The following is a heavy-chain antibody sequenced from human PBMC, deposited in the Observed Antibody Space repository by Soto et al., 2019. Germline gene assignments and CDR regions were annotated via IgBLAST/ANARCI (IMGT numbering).Heavy chain of an antibody. Sequence: QVQLQQWGAGLLKPSETLSLTCAVCGGSFSDYYWNWIRQPPGKGLEWIGEVNYLGNTNYSPSLLGRVTISIDTSKNQLSLELTSVTAADTAVYYCARSRNLDVWGQGTTVTVSS. D-gene: IGHD1-1*01. CDR3: ARSRNLDV. CDR2: VNYLGNT. CDR1: GGSFSDYY. V-gene: IGHV4-34*02. J-gene: IGHJ6*02.